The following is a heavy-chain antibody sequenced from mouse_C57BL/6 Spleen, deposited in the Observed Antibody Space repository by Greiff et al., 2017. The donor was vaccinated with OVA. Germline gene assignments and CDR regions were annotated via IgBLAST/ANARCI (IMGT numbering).Heavy chain of an antibody. CDR1: GYTFTSYW. D-gene: IGHD2-1*01. CDR3: ATYGNSFLFAY. CDR2: IDPSDSET. Sequence: QVQLQQPGAELVRPGSSVKLSCKASGYTFTSYWMHWVKQRPIQGLEWIGNIDPSDSETHYNQKFKDKATLTVDKSSSTAYMQLSSLTSEDSAVYYWATYGNSFLFAYWGQGTLVTVSA. J-gene: IGHJ3*01. V-gene: IGHV1-52*01.